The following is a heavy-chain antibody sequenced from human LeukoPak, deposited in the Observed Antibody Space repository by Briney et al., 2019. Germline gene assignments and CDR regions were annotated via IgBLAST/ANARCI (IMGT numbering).Heavy chain of an antibody. V-gene: IGHV4-61*02. J-gene: IGHJ5*02. Sequence: SQTLSLTCTVSGGSISSGSYYWSWIRQPAGKGLEWIGRIYTSGSTNYNPSRKSRVTISVDTSKNQVSLKLSSVPAADTAVYYCARDRRYSYGTGFDPWGQGTLVTVSS. CDR1: GGSISSGSYY. CDR2: IYTSGST. D-gene: IGHD5-18*01. CDR3: ARDRRYSYGTGFDP.